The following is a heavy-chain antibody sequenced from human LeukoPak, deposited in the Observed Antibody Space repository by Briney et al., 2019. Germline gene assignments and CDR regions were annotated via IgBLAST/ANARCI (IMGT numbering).Heavy chain of an antibody. J-gene: IGHJ4*02. CDR2: ISSSSGTI. CDR1: GFTFSSYS. D-gene: IGHD1-26*01. CDR3: AKSLVGATPN. Sequence: GGSLRLSCAASGFTFSSYSMNWVRQAPGKGLEWVSYISSSSGTIYYADSVKGRFTISRDNSKNTLYLQMNSLRAEDTAVYYCAKSLVGATPNWGQGTLVTVSS. V-gene: IGHV3-48*01.